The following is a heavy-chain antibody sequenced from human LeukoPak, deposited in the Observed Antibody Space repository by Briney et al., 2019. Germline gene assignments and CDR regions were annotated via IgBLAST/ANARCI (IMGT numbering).Heavy chain of an antibody. D-gene: IGHD1-26*01. J-gene: IGHJ6*02. V-gene: IGHV3-21*01. CDR2: ISSSSSYI. CDR3: ARDRVGATYRYYYYGMDV. Sequence: GGSLRLSCAASGFTFSSYSMNWVRQAPGKGLEWVSSISSSSSYIYYADSVKGRFTISRDNAKNSLYLQMNSLRAEDTAVYYCARDRVGATYRYYYYGMDVWGQGTTVTVSS. CDR1: GFTFSSYS.